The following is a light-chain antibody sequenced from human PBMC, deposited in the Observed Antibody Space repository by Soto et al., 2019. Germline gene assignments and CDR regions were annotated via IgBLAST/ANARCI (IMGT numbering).Light chain of an antibody. V-gene: IGKV1-5*03. CDR1: QSISSW. CDR2: KAS. Sequence: DIQMTQSPSTLSASVGDRVTITCRASQSISSWLAWYQQKPGKAPKLLIYKASSLESGVPSRFSGSGSGTEFTLTISSLQPDDFATYYCQPYTGTFGGGTKVEIK. J-gene: IGKJ4*01. CDR3: QPYTGT.